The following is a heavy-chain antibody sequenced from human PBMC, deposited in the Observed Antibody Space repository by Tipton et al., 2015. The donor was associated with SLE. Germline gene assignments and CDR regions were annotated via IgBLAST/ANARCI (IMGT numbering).Heavy chain of an antibody. CDR3: VACSPSSCSFFDS. V-gene: IGHV4-39*07. J-gene: IGHJ4*02. CDR1: GGSISTYNYY. CDR2: ISYTGAT. Sequence: TLSLTCTVSGGSISTYNYYWAWICQPPGKGLEWIGSISYTGATYYSPSLKSRVTISVDTSKNQFSLELSSVTAADTAIYYCVACSPSSCSFFDSWGQGTLVTVSS. D-gene: IGHD2-2*01.